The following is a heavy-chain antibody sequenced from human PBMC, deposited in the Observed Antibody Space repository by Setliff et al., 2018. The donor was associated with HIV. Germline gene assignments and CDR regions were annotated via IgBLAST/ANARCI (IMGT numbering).Heavy chain of an antibody. CDR3: ARGPGDLRFLEWLPPFDY. Sequence: SETLSLTCAVYGGSFSGYYWSWIRQPPGKGLEWIGEINHSGSTNYNPSLKSRVTISVDTSKNQFSLKLRSVTAADTAVYYCARGPGDLRFLEWLPPFDYWGQGALVTVSS. V-gene: IGHV4-34*01. D-gene: IGHD3-3*01. J-gene: IGHJ4*02. CDR2: INHSGST. CDR1: GGSFSGYY.